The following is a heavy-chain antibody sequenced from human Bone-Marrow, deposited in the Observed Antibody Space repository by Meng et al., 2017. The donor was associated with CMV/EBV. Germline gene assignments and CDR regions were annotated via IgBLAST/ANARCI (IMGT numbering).Heavy chain of an antibody. D-gene: IGHD2-2*03. J-gene: IGHJ6*02. CDR3: ARATSPGGYFPFSYYYGMDV. V-gene: IGHV4-34*01. Sequence: SETLSLTCAVYGGSFSGYYWSWIRQPPGKGLEWIGEINRSGSTNYNPSLKSRVTISVDTSKNQFSLKLSSVTAADTAVYYCARATSPGGYFPFSYYYGMDVWGQGTTVTVSS. CDR2: INRSGST. CDR1: GGSFSGYY.